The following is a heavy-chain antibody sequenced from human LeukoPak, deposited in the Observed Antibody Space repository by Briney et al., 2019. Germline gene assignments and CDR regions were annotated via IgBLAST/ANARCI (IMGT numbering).Heavy chain of an antibody. CDR3: ARGTTGYNWFDP. D-gene: IGHD4-11*01. Sequence: SETLSLTCAVYGGSFSGYYWSWIRQPPGKGLEWIGEINHSGSTNYNPSLKSRVTISVDTSKNQFSLNLSSVTAADTAVYYCARGTTGYNWFDPWGQGTLVTVSS. CDR2: INHSGST. J-gene: IGHJ5*02. V-gene: IGHV4-34*01. CDR1: GGSFSGYY.